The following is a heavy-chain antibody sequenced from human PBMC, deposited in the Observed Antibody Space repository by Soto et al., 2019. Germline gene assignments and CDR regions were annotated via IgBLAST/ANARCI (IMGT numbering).Heavy chain of an antibody. CDR2: FDPEDGET. CDR3: ATDRNKYYYDSSGSFDY. V-gene: IGHV1-24*01. CDR1: GYTLTELS. J-gene: IGHJ4*02. D-gene: IGHD3-22*01. Sequence: ASGKVSCKVSGYTLTELSMHWVRQAPGKGLEWMGGFDPEDGETIYAQKFQGRVTMTEDTSTDTAYMELSSLRSEDTAVYYCATDRNKYYYDSSGSFDYWGQGTLVTVSS.